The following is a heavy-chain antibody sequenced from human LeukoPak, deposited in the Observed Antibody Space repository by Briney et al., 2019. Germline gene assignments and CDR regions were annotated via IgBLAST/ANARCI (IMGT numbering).Heavy chain of an antibody. CDR3: ARRGYVEDILTGYNTPALDY. J-gene: IGHJ4*02. D-gene: IGHD3-9*01. CDR2: MYNSGST. V-gene: IGHV4-59*12. CDR1: GGSISTYY. Sequence: PSETLSLTCTVSGGSISTYYWSWIRQPPGKGLQWIGYMYNSGSTNYNPSLKSRVTISVDTSKNQFSLKLSSVTAADTAVYYCARRGYVEDILTGYNTPALDYWGQGTLVTVSS.